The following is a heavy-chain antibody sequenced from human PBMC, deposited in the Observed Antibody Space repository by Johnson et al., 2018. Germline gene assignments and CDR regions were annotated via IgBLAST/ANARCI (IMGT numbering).Heavy chain of an antibody. CDR3: ARDADYYAMDV. J-gene: IGHJ6*02. CDR2: IIPTLDIS. Sequence: QVQLVQSGAEVRKPGASVRVSCKASGYNFTGHYIHWVRQAPGHGLEWMGRIIPTLDISHYAQKFQGRVTITADKSTNTSYMELSSLRSEDTALYYCARDADYYAMDVWGQGTTVTVSS. CDR1: GYNFTGHY. V-gene: IGHV1-69*04.